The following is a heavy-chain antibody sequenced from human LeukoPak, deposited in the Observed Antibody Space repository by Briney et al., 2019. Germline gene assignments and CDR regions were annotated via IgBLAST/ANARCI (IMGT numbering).Heavy chain of an antibody. CDR3: ARDGRKMNY. J-gene: IGHJ4*02. CDR1: GYTFTGYY. CDR2: INPNSGGT. Sequence: GSVKVSCKASGYTFTGYYMHWVRQAPGQGLEWMGWINPNSGGTNYAQKFQGRVTMTRDTSTSTVYMELSSLRSEDTAVYYCARDGRKMNYWGQGTLVTVSS. D-gene: IGHD1-14*01. V-gene: IGHV1-2*02.